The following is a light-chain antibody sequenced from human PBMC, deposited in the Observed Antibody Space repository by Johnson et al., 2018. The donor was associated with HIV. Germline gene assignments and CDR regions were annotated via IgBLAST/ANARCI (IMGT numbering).Light chain of an antibody. Sequence: SFLTQPPSVSAAPGQKVTISCSGSSSNIGYNYVSWYQQVPGTAPKLLIYDIDKRPSGIPDRFSGSKSGTSATLDITGLQTGDEADYYCGTWDSSLSAVPFGTGTKVTVL. CDR2: DID. CDR1: SSNIGYNY. CDR3: GTWDSSLSAVP. J-gene: IGLJ1*01. V-gene: IGLV1-51*01.